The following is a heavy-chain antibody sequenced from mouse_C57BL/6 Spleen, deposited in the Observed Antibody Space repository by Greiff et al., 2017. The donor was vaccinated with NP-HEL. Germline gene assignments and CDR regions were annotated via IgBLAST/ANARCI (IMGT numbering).Heavy chain of an antibody. J-gene: IGHJ3*01. V-gene: IGHV1-80*01. CDR1: GYAFSSYW. CDR3: ARERDSSGYVD. Sequence: QVQLKESGAELVKPGASVKISCKASGYAFSSYWMNWVKQRPGKGLEWIGQIYPGDGDTNYNGKFKGKATLTADKSSSTAYMQLSSLTSEDSAVYFCARERDSSGYVDWGQGTLVTVSA. CDR2: IYPGDGDT. D-gene: IGHD3-2*02.